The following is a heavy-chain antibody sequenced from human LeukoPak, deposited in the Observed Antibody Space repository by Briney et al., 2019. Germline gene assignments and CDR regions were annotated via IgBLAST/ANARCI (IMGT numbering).Heavy chain of an antibody. CDR2: ISYDGSNK. Sequence: GGSLRLSCAASGFTFSSYGMHWVRQAPGKGLGCVAVISYDGSNKYYADSVKGRFTISRDNSKNTLYLQMNSLRAEDTAVYYCATIAAAGTEVYWGQGTLVTVSS. V-gene: IGHV3-30*03. J-gene: IGHJ4*02. CDR1: GFTFSSYG. CDR3: ATIAAAGTEVY. D-gene: IGHD6-13*01.